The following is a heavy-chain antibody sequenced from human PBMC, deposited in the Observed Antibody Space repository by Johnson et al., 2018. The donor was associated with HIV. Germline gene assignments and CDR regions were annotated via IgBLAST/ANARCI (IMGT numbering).Heavy chain of an antibody. CDR3: ARERGISGGFDF. CDR2: INWNGGST. CDR1: GFTFDDYR. Sequence: VQLVESGGGVVRPGGSLRLSCAASGFTFDDYRMSWVRQAPGKGLEWVSGINWNGGSTGYADSVKGRFTISRDNSKNTLYLQMNSLRVEDTAVYYCARERGISGGFDFWGQGTRVSVSS. J-gene: IGHJ3*01. V-gene: IGHV3-20*04. D-gene: IGHD2-15*01.